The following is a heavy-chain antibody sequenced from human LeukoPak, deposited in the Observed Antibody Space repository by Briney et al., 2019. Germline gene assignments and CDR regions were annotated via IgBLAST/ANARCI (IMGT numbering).Heavy chain of an antibody. Sequence: GGSLRLSCAASGFTFDDYGMNWVRQVPGKGLEWVSGINWNGGSTGYVDSVKGRFTISRDNAKNSLYLHMNSLRAEDTAFYYCARDGVVATIGDNWFDPWGQGTLVIVSS. CDR1: GFTFDDYG. CDR2: INWNGGST. J-gene: IGHJ5*02. V-gene: IGHV3-20*04. CDR3: ARDGVVATIGDNWFDP. D-gene: IGHD5-12*01.